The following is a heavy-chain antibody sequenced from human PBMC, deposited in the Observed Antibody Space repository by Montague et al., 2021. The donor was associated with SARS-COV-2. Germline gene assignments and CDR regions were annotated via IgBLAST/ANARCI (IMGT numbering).Heavy chain of an antibody. D-gene: IGHD1-1*01. V-gene: IGHV4-39*01. CDR1: GGSINSSTYY. Sequence: SETLSLTCIVSGGSINSSTYYWAWIRQPPGTGLEWIATIYYRGASWSDPSLRSRVTISADTSRNQFDLKLTSVTAADMGLYYCARRVTRGAFDVWGQGTMVTVSS. J-gene: IGHJ3*01. CDR3: ARRVTRGAFDV. CDR2: IYYRGAS.